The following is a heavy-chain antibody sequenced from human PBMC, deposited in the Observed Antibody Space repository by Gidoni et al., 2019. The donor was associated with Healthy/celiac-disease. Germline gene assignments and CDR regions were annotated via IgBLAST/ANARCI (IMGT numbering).Heavy chain of an antibody. Sequence: QLQLQASGPGLVKPSETLSLTCTVSGGSISSSSYYWGWLRQPPGKGLEWIGSIYYSGSTYYNPSLKSRVTISVDTSKNQFSLKLSSVTAADTAVYYCATGGYNAFDIWGQGTMVTVSS. CDR2: IYYSGST. V-gene: IGHV4-39*01. CDR3: ATGGYNAFDI. J-gene: IGHJ3*02. D-gene: IGHD5-12*01. CDR1: GGSISSSSYY.